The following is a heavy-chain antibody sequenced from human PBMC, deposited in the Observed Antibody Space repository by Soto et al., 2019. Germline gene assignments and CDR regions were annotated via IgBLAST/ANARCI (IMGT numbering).Heavy chain of an antibody. CDR1: GFSLNASGVC. Sequence: SGPTLVNPTQTLTLTCTFSGFSLNASGVCLTWIRQPPGRALEWLATIDWDGDTYYTSSLATRPPISNGTSKSRVALTITNKHPGNTDTYFCAGIRGSDSSPLDTGGQGALVTVSS. D-gene: IGHD6-13*01. J-gene: IGHJ1*01. CDR3: AGIRGSDSSPLDT. V-gene: IGHV2-70*13. CDR2: IDWDGDT.